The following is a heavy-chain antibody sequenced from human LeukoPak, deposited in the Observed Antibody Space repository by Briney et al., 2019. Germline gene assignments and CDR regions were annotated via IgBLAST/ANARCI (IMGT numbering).Heavy chain of an antibody. CDR2: ISTYNGNT. CDR3: ARDPKITIFGVAEGYWFDP. D-gene: IGHD3-3*01. CDR1: GYTFTSYG. V-gene: IGHV1-18*01. J-gene: IGHJ5*02. Sequence: ASVKVSCKASGYTFTSYGISWVRQAPGQGLEWMGWISTYNGNTNYAQKLQARVTMTTDTSTSTAYMELRSLRSDDTAVYYCARDPKITIFGVAEGYWFDPWGQGTLVTVSS.